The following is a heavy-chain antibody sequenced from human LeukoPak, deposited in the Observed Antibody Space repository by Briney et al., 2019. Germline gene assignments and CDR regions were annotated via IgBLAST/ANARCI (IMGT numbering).Heavy chain of an antibody. CDR2: FYPEDGET. CDR3: ATNSDYGGNSPSDY. J-gene: IGHJ4*02. D-gene: IGHD4-23*01. CDR1: GYTLTELS. Sequence: ASVTVSCKVSGYTLTELSMHWVRQAPGKGLEWMGGFYPEDGETIYAQKFQGRVTMTEDTSTDTAYMELSSLRSEDTAVYYCATNSDYGGNSPSDYWGQGTLVTVSS. V-gene: IGHV1-24*01.